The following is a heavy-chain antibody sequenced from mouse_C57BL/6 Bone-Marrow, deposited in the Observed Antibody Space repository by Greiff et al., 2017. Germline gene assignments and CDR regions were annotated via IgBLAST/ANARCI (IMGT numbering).Heavy chain of an antibody. V-gene: IGHV5-4*01. CDR3: AREDYGSSQFAY. CDR1: GFTFSSYA. CDR2: ISDGGSYT. J-gene: IGHJ3*01. Sequence: VKLMESGGGLVKPGGSLKLSCAASGFTFSSYAMSWVRQTPEKRLEWVATISDGGSYTYYPDNVKGRFTISRDNAKNNLYLQMSHLKSEDTAMYYCAREDYGSSQFAYWGQGTLVTVSA. D-gene: IGHD1-1*01.